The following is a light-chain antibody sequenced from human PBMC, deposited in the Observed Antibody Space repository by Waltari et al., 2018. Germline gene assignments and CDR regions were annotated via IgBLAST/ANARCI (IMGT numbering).Light chain of an antibody. Sequence: QSALTQPPSASGSPGQSVTISCTGTSSDVGGYNYVSWYQQSPGKAPKLMIYEVSKRPAGVSVRFSGSKSGNTASLTVSGLQAEDEADYYCSSYAGSNNLGVFGGGTKLTVL. J-gene: IGLJ2*01. CDR1: SSDVGGYNY. V-gene: IGLV2-8*01. CDR2: EVS. CDR3: SSYAGSNNLGV.